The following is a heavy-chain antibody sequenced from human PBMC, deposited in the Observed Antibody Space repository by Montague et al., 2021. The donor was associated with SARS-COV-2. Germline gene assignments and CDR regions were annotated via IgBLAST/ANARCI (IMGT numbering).Heavy chain of an antibody. D-gene: IGHD3-16*02. V-gene: IGHV4-39*01. CDR1: GDSIRSSGYY. CDR2: VYYSGST. Sequence: SETLSLTCSVSGDSIRSSGYYWGWIRQPPGKGLEWIGTVYYSGSTNYNPSLKSRVTMPVDTSKNQLSLELRSVTAADKTVYYCARLGFVELWLNLGWFDPWGQGTMVTVSS. J-gene: IGHJ5*01. CDR3: ARLGFVELWLNLGWFDP.